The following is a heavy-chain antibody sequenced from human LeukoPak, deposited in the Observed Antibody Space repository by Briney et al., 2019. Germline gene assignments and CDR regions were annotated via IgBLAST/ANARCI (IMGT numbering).Heavy chain of an antibody. CDR1: GFTFSSYG. D-gene: IGHD4-23*01. Sequence: PGGSLRLSCAASGFTFSSYGLSWVRQAPGKGLEWVSLISGSGGSTHYAGFVKGRFTISRDNSRNTLYLQMNSLRAEDTALYYCAKYAVREVVNGFFDYWGQGTLVTVSS. J-gene: IGHJ4*02. CDR2: ISGSGGST. CDR3: AKYAVREVVNGFFDY. V-gene: IGHV3-23*01.